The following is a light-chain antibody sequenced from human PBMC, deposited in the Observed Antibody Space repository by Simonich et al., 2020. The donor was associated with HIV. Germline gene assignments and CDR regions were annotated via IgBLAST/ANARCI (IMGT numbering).Light chain of an antibody. CDR2: AAS. CDR1: QSISRN. CDR3: QQSRSTPFT. Sequence: DIQMTQSPSSLSASVGDRVTITCRASQSISRNLNWSQQKPGKAPKLLIYAASSLQSGVPSRFSGSGSGTDFTLTISSLQPEDFATYFCQQSRSTPFTFGPGTKVDIK. V-gene: IGKV1-39*01. J-gene: IGKJ3*01.